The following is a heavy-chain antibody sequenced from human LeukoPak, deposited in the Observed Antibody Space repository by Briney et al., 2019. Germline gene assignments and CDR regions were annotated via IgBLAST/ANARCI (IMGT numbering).Heavy chain of an antibody. CDR2: IIPIFGTA. V-gene: IGHV1-69*13. CDR1: GSTFSSYA. D-gene: IGHD2-2*02. CDR3: ARSNQLQYPLYGMDV. Sequence: ASVKVSCKASGSTFSSYAISWVRQAPGQGLEWMGGIIPIFGTANYAQKFQGRVTITADESTSTAYMELSSLRSEDTAVYYCARSNQLQYPLYGMDVWGQGTTVTVSS. J-gene: IGHJ6*02.